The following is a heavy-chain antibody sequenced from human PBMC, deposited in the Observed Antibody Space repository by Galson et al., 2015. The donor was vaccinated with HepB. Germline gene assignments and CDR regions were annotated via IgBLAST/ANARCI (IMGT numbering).Heavy chain of an antibody. Sequence: SLRLSCAASGFTFSSYAMHWVRQAPGKGLEWVAVISYDGSNKYYADSLKGRFTISRDNSKNTLYLQMNSLRAEDTAVYYCAREHFDWLSKDYWGQGTLVTVSS. CDR3: AREHFDWLSKDY. V-gene: IGHV3-30*04. D-gene: IGHD3-9*01. J-gene: IGHJ4*02. CDR1: GFTFSSYA. CDR2: ISYDGSNK.